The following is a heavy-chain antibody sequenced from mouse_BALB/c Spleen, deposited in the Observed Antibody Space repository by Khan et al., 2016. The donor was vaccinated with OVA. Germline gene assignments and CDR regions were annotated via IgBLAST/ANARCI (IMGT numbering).Heavy chain of an antibody. Sequence: VQLKQSGPELMKPGASVKISCKTSGYSFTTYYMHWVRQSHGKSLEWIGYIDPFNGNTNYNPHFKGKATLTVDKSSSTAYMHLSSLTTEASAVLSCRRWGLNNWFADWGQGTMVTVSA. CDR1: GYSFTTYY. V-gene: IGHV1S135*01. D-gene: IGHD2-13*01. CDR3: RRWGLNNWFAD. J-gene: IGHJ3*01. CDR2: IDPFNGNT.